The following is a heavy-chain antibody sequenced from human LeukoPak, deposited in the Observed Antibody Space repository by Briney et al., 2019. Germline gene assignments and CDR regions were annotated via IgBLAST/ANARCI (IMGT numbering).Heavy chain of an antibody. D-gene: IGHD3-22*01. V-gene: IGHV1-18*01. CDR2: ISAYNGNT. J-gene: IGHJ4*02. Sequence: ASVKVSCKASGYTSTSYGISWVRQAPGQGLEWMGWISAYNGNTNYAQKLQGRVTMTTDTSTSTAYMELRSLRSDDTAVYYCATWGRGYYFGGDFDYWGQGTLVTVSS. CDR3: ATWGRGYYFGGDFDY. CDR1: GYTSTSYG.